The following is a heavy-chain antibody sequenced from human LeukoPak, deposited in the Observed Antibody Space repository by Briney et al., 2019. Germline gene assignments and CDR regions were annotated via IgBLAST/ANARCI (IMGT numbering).Heavy chain of an antibody. CDR1: GGSISSSSYY. CDR2: IYHSGST. V-gene: IGHV4-39*07. Sequence: PSETLSLTCTVSGGSISSSSYYWGWIRQPPGKGLEWIGSIYHSGSTYYNPSLKSRVTIAVETSKNQFSLKLSSVTAADKAVYYCARAAHSGSLAPFDYWGQGTLVTVSS. CDR3: ARAAHSGSLAPFDY. J-gene: IGHJ4*02. D-gene: IGHD1-26*01.